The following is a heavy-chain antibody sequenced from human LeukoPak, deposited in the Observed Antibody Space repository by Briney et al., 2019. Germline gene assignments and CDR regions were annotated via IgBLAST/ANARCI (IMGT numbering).Heavy chain of an antibody. CDR3: ARGIEARPHYMDV. CDR2: IKQDGGEK. D-gene: IGHD6-6*01. J-gene: IGHJ6*03. V-gene: IGHV3-7*01. Sequence: GSLRLSCAASGFTFSFYWMNWVRQAPGKGLEWVANIKQDGGEKYYVDSVKGRFTISRDNAKNSLYLQMNGLRAEDTAVYYCARGIEARPHYMDVWGKGTTVTVSS. CDR1: GFTFSFYW.